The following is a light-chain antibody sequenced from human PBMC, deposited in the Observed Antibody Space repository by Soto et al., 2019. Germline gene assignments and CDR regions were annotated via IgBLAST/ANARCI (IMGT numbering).Light chain of an antibody. CDR2: EVT. J-gene: IGLJ1*01. Sequence: QSALTQPASVSGSPGQSITISCTGTISDIAGSNYVSWYQHHPGKAPKLLIYEVTNRTSGVSNRFSGSKSGNTASLTISGLRAEDEADYYCSSYISSSALYVFGTGTKLTVL. CDR1: ISDIAGSNY. V-gene: IGLV2-14*01. CDR3: SSYISSSALYV.